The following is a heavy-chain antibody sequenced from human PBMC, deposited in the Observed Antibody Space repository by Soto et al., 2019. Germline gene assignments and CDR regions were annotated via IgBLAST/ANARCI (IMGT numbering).Heavy chain of an antibody. Sequence: SETLSLTCTVSGGSISSYYWSWTRQPPGKGLEWIGYIYYSGSTNYNPSLESRVTISVDTSKNQFSLKLSSVTAADTAVYYCARAGYCSGGSCHWLDPWGKGTLVTVSS. D-gene: IGHD2-15*01. V-gene: IGHV4-59*01. CDR1: GGSISSYY. J-gene: IGHJ5*02. CDR2: IYYSGST. CDR3: ARAGYCSGGSCHWLDP.